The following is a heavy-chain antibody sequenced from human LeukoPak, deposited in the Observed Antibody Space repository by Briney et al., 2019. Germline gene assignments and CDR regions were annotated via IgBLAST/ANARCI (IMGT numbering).Heavy chain of an antibody. J-gene: IGHJ3*02. D-gene: IGHD1-1*01. V-gene: IGHV3-74*01. Sequence: GGSLRLSCAAPGFTFSTYWMNWVCQALGKGLGWVSRSNSVVSSTSYTDALKSRFTISRDNAKNTLYLQINSLRAEDTALCYCARGTDASDMWGQGTMVTVSS. CDR2: SNSVVSST. CDR3: ARGTDASDM. CDR1: GFTFSTYW.